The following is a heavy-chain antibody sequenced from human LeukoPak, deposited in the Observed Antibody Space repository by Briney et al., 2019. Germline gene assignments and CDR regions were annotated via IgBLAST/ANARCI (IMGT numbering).Heavy chain of an antibody. J-gene: IGHJ6*03. D-gene: IGHD2-2*01. V-gene: IGHV3-30-3*02. CDR1: GFTFSSYA. CDR3: AKSFSTAMRDRDFYYYYYYMDV. Sequence: PGRSLRLSCAASGFTFSSYAMHWVRQAPGKGLEWVAVISYDGSNKYYADSVKGRFTISRDNSKNTLYLQMNSLRAEDTAVYYCAKSFSTAMRDRDFYYYYYYMDVWGKGTTVTVSS. CDR2: ISYDGSNK.